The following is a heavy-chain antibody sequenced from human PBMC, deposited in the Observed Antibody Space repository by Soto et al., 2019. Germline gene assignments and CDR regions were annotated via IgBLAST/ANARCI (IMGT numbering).Heavy chain of an antibody. CDR1: GGSISSGGYY. CDR3: ARTTKRDYYGMDV. V-gene: IGHV4-31*03. Sequence: SETLSLTCTVSGGSISSGGYYWSWIRQHPGKGLEWIGYIYYSGSTYYNPSLKSRVTISVDTSKNQFSLKLSSVTAADTAVYYCARTTKRDYYGMDVWGQGTTVTVSS. J-gene: IGHJ6*02. D-gene: IGHD1-1*01. CDR2: IYYSGST.